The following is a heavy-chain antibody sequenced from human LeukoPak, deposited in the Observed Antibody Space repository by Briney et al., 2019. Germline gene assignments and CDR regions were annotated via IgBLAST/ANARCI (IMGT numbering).Heavy chain of an antibody. CDR2: LYSSGTT. J-gene: IGHJ3*02. V-gene: IGHV3-53*01. D-gene: IGHD1-7*01. CDR1: GFSVSSNY. Sequence: GGSLRLSCAASGFSVSSNYMCWVRQAPGRGLEWVSLLYSSGTTYYAASVKGRFTISRENSKNTLYLKMNSLRAEDTAGYYCARELFDAAQLQGVFDIWGQGTMVTVSS. CDR3: ARELFDAAQLQGVFDI.